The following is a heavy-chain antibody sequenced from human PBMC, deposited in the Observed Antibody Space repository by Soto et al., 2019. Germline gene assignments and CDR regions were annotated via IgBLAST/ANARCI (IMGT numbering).Heavy chain of an antibody. V-gene: IGHV3-53*01. CDR3: ASAVLQRRVRFDL. CDR1: GFTVRSNY. CDR2: IYSDGST. D-gene: IGHD6-25*01. J-gene: IGHJ2*01. Sequence: AGGSLRLSCAASGFTVRSNYMSWVRQAPGKGLEWVSVIYSDGSTYYADSVKGRFTIPRDNSKNTLYLQMHSLRAEDTALYYCASAVLQRRVRFDLWGRGPLVTVSS.